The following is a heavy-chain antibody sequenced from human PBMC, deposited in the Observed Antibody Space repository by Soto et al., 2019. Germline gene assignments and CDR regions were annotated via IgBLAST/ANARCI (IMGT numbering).Heavy chain of an antibody. CDR1: GYTFTGYY. CDR3: ARERDTAHHYYGMDV. V-gene: IGHV1-2*02. J-gene: IGHJ6*02. CDR2: INPNSGGT. D-gene: IGHD5-18*01. Sequence: ASVKVSCKASGYTFTGYYMHWVRQAPGHGLEWMGLINPNSGGTNYAQKFQGRVTRTRDTSISTAYMELSRLRSDDTAVYYCARERDTAHHYYGMDVWGQGTTVTVS.